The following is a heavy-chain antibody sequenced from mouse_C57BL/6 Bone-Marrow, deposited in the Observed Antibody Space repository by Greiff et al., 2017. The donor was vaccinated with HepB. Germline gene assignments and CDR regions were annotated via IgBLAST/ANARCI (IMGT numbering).Heavy chain of an antibody. CDR2: IDPSDSYT. CDR1: GYTFTSYW. CDR3: ARAIQDYYGSSYDY. Sequence: VQLQQPGAELVKPGASVKLSCKASGYTFTSYWMQWVKQRPGQGLEWIGEIDPSDSYTNYNQKFKGKATLTVDTSSSTAYMQLSSLTSEDSAVYYCARAIQDYYGSSYDYWGQGTTLTVSS. J-gene: IGHJ2*01. D-gene: IGHD1-1*01. V-gene: IGHV1-50*01.